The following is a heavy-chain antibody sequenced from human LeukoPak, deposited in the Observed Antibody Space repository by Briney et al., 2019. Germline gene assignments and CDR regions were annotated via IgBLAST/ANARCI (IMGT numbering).Heavy chain of an antibody. CDR1: GFTVSSNY. Sequence: PGGSLRLSCAASGFTVSSNYMIWVRQARGRGLEWVSVIYSGGSTYYADSVKGRFTISRGNSKNTLYLQMNSLRAEDTAVYYCAREQQLGYYYYMDVWGKGTTVTVSS. J-gene: IGHJ6*03. V-gene: IGHV3-53*01. D-gene: IGHD6-13*01. CDR3: AREQQLGYYYYMDV. CDR2: IYSGGST.